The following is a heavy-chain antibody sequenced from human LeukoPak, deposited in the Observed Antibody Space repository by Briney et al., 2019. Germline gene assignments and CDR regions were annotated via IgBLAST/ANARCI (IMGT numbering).Heavy chain of an antibody. J-gene: IGHJ4*02. D-gene: IGHD4-17*01. Sequence: GASVNVSCKASGGTFSSYAISWVRQAPGQGLEWMGGIIPIFGTANYAQKFQGRVTITADESTSTAYMELSSLRSEDTAVYYCARAFYGDYWDDYWGQGTLVTVSS. CDR3: ARAFYGDYWDDY. V-gene: IGHV1-69*13. CDR1: GGTFSSYA. CDR2: IIPIFGTA.